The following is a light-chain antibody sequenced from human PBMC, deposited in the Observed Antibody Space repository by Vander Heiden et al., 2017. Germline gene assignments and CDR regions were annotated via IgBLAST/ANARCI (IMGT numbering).Light chain of an antibody. CDR2: AAS. J-gene: IGKJ1*01. CDR1: QSISSY. V-gene: IGKV1-39*01. Sequence: QTTPSPSSLSASVGDRVTITCRAGQSISSYLNWYQQKPGKAPKLLIYAASSLQSGVPSRFSGSGSGTDFTLTISRLQPEDFATYYCQQSDSTPRTFGQGTKVEIK. CDR3: QQSDSTPRT.